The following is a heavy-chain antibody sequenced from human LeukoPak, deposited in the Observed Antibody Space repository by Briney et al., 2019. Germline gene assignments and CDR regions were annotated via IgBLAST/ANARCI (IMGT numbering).Heavy chain of an antibody. CDR3: ATQLGIGYYYYGMDV. Sequence: SETLSLTCAVYGGSFSGYYWSYIRQPPGRGLEWVGEINHSGSTSYSPSLMSRVTISVHTSKNQFSLKLSSVTAADTAVYYCATQLGIGYYYYGMDVWGQGTTVTVSS. J-gene: IGHJ6*02. CDR1: GGSFSGYY. V-gene: IGHV4-34*01. D-gene: IGHD7-27*01. CDR2: INHSGST.